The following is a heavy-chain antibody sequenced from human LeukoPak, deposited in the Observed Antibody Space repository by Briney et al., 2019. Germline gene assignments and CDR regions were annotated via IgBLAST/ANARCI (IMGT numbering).Heavy chain of an antibody. J-gene: IGHJ4*02. V-gene: IGHV3-30*04. CDR3: ARALLWFGELLGTDY. CDR1: GFTFSSYA. Sequence: GRSLRLSCAASGFTFSSYAMHWVRQAPGKGLEWVAVISYDGSNKYYADSVKGRFTISRDNSKNKLYLQMNSLRAEDTAVYYCARALLWFGELLGTDYWGQGTLVTVSS. CDR2: ISYDGSNK. D-gene: IGHD3-10*01.